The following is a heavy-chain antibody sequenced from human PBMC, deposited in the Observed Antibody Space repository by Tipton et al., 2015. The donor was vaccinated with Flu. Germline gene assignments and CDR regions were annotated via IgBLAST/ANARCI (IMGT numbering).Heavy chain of an antibody. CDR1: GFTFSSYS. D-gene: IGHD6-13*01. Sequence: GSLRLSCAASGFTFSSYSMNWVRQAPGKGLEWVSSISSSSSYIYYADSVKGRFTISRDNAKNSLYLQMNSLRAEDTAVYHCARDTLRAAAGTPDYWGQGTLVTVSS. CDR2: ISSSSSYI. CDR3: ARDTLRAAAGTPDY. J-gene: IGHJ4*02. V-gene: IGHV3-21*01.